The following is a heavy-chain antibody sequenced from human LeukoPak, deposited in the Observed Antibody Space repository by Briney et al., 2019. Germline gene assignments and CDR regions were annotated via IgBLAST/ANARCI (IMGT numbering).Heavy chain of an antibody. V-gene: IGHV3-48*03. CDR1: GFTFTNVE. CDR3: ASSISGWYGNFQH. J-gene: IGHJ1*01. Sequence: GGSLRLSCAASGFTFTNVEMNWVRQAPGKGLEWVSFITDSGDTKYLADSVKGRFTISRDNAKNSLYPQMNSLRAEDTAVYYCASSISGWYGNFQHWGQGTLVTVSS. D-gene: IGHD6-19*01. CDR2: ITDSGDTK.